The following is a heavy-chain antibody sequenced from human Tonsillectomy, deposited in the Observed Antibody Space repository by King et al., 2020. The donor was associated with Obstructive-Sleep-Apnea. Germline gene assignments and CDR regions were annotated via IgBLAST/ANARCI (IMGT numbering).Heavy chain of an antibody. D-gene: IGHD3-16*01. CDR3: ARVAFSPHGEVFD. V-gene: IGHV3-66*01. CDR2: MYTGGTA. J-gene: IGHJ4*02. CDR1: GFTVSNNY. Sequence: VQLVESGGGLVQPGGSLRLSCAASGFTVSNNYMSWVRQAPGKGLEWVSVMYTGGTAYYADSVKGRFTISRDNSKNTLYLQMNSLRAEDTAVYYCARVAFSPHGEVFDWGQGTLVTVSP.